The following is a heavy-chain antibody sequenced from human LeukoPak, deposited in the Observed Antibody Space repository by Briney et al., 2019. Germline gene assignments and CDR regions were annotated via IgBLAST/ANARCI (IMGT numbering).Heavy chain of an antibody. J-gene: IGHJ4*02. Sequence: PGGSLRLSCAVPGFTFNDYGMSWVRQGPGKGLEWVSGINWNGGTTGYADSVRGRFTISRDNAKNSLYLQMNSLRAEDTALYYCARDKHYYDSSNYVWGQGTLVTVSS. CDR2: INWNGGTT. D-gene: IGHD3-22*01. CDR3: ARDKHYYDSSNYV. CDR1: GFTFNDYG. V-gene: IGHV3-20*04.